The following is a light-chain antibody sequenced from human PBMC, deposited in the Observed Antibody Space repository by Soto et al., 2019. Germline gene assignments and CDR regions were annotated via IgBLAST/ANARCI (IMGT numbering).Light chain of an antibody. Sequence: EIVMTQSPATLSVSPGERATLSCRASQSVSSKLAWYQQKPGQAPRLLIYGASTRATGIPARFSGSGSGTEFTLTISSLQSVDFAVYYCQQYNNWPPWTFGQGTKLEIK. CDR1: QSVSSK. CDR3: QQYNNWPPWT. J-gene: IGKJ1*01. V-gene: IGKV3-15*01. CDR2: GAS.